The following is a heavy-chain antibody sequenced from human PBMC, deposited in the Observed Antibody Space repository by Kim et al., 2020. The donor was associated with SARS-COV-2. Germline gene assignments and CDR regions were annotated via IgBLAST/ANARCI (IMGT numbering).Heavy chain of an antibody. V-gene: IGHV4-34*01. CDR3: ARTTTRRARELLGASNSPPMYGGGFDY. D-gene: IGHD1-26*01. CDR2: INHSGST. J-gene: IGHJ4*02. CDR1: GGSFSGYY. Sequence: SETLSLTCAVYGGSFSGYYWSWIRQPPGKGLEWIGEINHSGSTNYNPSLKSRVTISVDTSKNQFSLKLSSVTAADTAVYYCARTTTRRARELLGASNSPPMYGGGFDYWGQGTLVTVSS.